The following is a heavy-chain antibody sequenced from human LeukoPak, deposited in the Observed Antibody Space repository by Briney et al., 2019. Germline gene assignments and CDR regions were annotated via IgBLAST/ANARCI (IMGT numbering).Heavy chain of an antibody. D-gene: IGHD2-2*01. V-gene: IGHV4-59*11. CDR3: ARFSRGCSTASCYLTN. Sequence: SETLSLTCTVGGGSLSGHYWGWIRQPPGKGLELVGHIYYTGPTFYNPSLNSRVTITLDTSRNQFSLRLTSVIAADTAVYYCARFSRGCSTASCYLTNWGQGALVTVSS. CDR1: GGSLSGHY. CDR2: IYYTGPT. J-gene: IGHJ4*02.